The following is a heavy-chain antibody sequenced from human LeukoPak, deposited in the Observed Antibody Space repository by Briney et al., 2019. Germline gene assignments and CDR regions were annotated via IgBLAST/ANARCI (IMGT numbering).Heavy chain of an antibody. CDR2: ISSSSSYI. D-gene: IGHD3-22*01. Sequence: GGSLRLSCAASGFTFSSYSMNWVRQAPGKGLEWVSSISSSSSYIYYADSVKGRFTISRDNAKNSLYLQMNSLRAEDTAVYYCAKENGYYDSSGYYLDYFDYWGQGTLVTVSS. CDR1: GFTFSSYS. J-gene: IGHJ4*02. CDR3: AKENGYYDSSGYYLDYFDY. V-gene: IGHV3-21*04.